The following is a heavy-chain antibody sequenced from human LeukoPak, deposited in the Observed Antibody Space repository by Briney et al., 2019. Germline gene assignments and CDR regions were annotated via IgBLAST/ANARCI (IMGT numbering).Heavy chain of an antibody. J-gene: IGHJ4*02. D-gene: IGHD3-22*01. CDR1: GYTLTELS. Sequence: VASVKVSCKVSGYTLTELSMHWVRQAPGKGLEWMGGFDPEDGETIYAQKFQGRVTMTEDTSTDTAYMELSSLRSEDTAVYYCAIIHTADSSGYYFDCWGQGTLVTVSS. CDR3: AIIHTADSSGYYFDC. CDR2: FDPEDGET. V-gene: IGHV1-24*01.